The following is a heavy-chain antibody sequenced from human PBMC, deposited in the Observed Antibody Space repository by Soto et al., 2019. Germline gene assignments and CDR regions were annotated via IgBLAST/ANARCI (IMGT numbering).Heavy chain of an antibody. V-gene: IGHV4-59*01. CDR1: GGSISGYH. CDR2: IYSSGST. J-gene: IGHJ4*02. D-gene: IGHD3-22*01. CDR3: ARDSSETSDYYLQDY. Sequence: SETLSLTCTVSGGSISGYHWSWFRQTPGKAPEWIGYIYSSGSTNYNASLKSRVTISIDTSKNQFALQLKSVTAADTAVYFCARDSSETSDYYLQDYSGEGTLVTVSX.